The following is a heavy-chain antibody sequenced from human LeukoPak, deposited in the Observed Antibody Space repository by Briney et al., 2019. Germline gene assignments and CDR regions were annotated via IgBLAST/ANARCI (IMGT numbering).Heavy chain of an antibody. CDR1: GFTFSSYS. D-gene: IGHD6-6*01. J-gene: IGHJ6*02. Sequence: PGGSLRLSCAASGFTFSSYSMNWVRQAPGKGLEWVSSISSSSSYIYYADSVKGRFTISRDSAKNSLYLQMNSLRAEDTAVYYCAKETRAARRYYYYGMDVWGQGTTVTVSS. CDR3: AKETRAARRYYYYGMDV. V-gene: IGHV3-21*01. CDR2: ISSSSSYI.